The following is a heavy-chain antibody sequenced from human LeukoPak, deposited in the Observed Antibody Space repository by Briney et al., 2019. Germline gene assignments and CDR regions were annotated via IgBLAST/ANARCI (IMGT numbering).Heavy chain of an antibody. D-gene: IGHD5/OR15-5a*01. CDR3: ARVSGLRPAFDI. V-gene: IGHV1-2*02. J-gene: IGHJ3*02. Sequence: GASVKVSCKASGYTFTDYYMHWVRQAPGQGLEWMGWINPNSGGTNYAQKFQGRVTMTWDTSISTAYMELSSLRSDDTAVYSCARVSGLRPAFDIWGQGTMVTVS. CDR1: GYTFTDYY. CDR2: INPNSGGT.